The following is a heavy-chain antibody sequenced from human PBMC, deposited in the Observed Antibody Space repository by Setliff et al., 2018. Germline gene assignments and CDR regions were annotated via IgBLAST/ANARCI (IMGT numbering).Heavy chain of an antibody. CDR1: GDSISNTGYY. J-gene: IGHJ4*02. CDR3: ARAKGTTMATQYFDY. V-gene: IGHV4-61*05. Sequence: SETLSLTCIVAGDSISNTGYYWGWIRQSPGKGLEWIGYIYYSGSTNYNPSLKSRVSISLDTSKSQFSLRLSSLTAADTAVYYCARAKGTTMATQYFDYWGQGTLVTVSS. D-gene: IGHD3-10*01. CDR2: IYYSGST.